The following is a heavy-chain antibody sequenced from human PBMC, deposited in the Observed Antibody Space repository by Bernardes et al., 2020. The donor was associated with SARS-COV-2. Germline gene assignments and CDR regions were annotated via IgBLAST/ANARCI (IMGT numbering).Heavy chain of an antibody. CDR2: ISAKNDNT. D-gene: IGHD2-21*02. CDR3: TRRGRTAEVTGAFDI. V-gene: IGHV1-18*01. CDR1: GYPFSSYG. J-gene: IGHJ3*02. Sequence: ASVKVSCKASGYPFSSYGISWVRQAPGQGLEWMGWISAKNDNTDYAQKIQGRLTMTMDSPTSTAYMELRSLRSDDTALYYCTRRGRTAEVTGAFDIWGQGTLVTVSS.